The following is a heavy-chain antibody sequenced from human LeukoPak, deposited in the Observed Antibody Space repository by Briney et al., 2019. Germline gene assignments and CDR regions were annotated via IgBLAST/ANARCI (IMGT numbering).Heavy chain of an antibody. CDR1: GFTFGSYA. CDR2: IGSSGTTI. V-gene: IGHV3-48*03. D-gene: IGHD1-7*01. Sequence: PGGSLRLSCAASGFTFGSYAMNWVRQSPGKGLEWLSYIGSSGTTIYYADSVKGRFTISRDNAKNSLYLQVNSLRAEDTAVYYCARDRTGATSLFDFWGQGTLVTVSS. J-gene: IGHJ4*02. CDR3: ARDRTGATSLFDF.